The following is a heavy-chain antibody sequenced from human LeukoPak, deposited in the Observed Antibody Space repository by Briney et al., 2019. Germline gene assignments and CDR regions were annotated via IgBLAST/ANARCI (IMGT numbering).Heavy chain of an antibody. CDR2: VYYTGSI. V-gene: IGHV4-39*01. CDR3: ARRDYRAWFHP. D-gene: IGHD2-21*01. J-gene: IGHJ5*02. CDR1: GGSISDSSHH. Sequence: SETLSLTCSVPGGSISDSSHHWAWVRQPPGKGLEWIGSVYYTGSIRYNTSLKSRVTISVDMSKNDLFLTLSSVTAADTAFYYCARRDYRAWFHPWGQGILVTVSP.